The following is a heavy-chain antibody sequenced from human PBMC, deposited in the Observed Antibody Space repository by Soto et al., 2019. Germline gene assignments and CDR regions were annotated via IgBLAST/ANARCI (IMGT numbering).Heavy chain of an antibody. CDR2: IYYSGST. CDR3: ARTDPYSSSFPNWFDP. D-gene: IGHD6-13*01. V-gene: IGHV4-59*08. J-gene: IGHJ5*02. CDR1: GGSISSYY. Sequence: PSETLSLTCTVSGGSISSYYWSWIRQPPGKGLEWIGYIYYSGSTNYNPSLKSRVTISVDTSKNQFSLKLSSVTAADTAVYYCARTDPYSSSFPNWFDPWGQGTLVTVSS.